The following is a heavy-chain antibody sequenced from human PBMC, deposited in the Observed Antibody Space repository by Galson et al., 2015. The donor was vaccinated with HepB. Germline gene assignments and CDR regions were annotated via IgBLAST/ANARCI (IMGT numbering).Heavy chain of an antibody. CDR1: GFTFSNSA. CDR2: ISGDGGLT. CDR3: AKEASYYYASGVDY. J-gene: IGHJ4*02. D-gene: IGHD3-10*01. V-gene: IGHV3-23*01. Sequence: SLRLSCAASGFTFSNSAMSWVRQAPGKGLEWVSTISGDGGLTYHADSVKGRFTISRDNSKNTLYLQMNSLRAEDTAVYSCAKEASYYYASGVDYWGQGTLVTVSS.